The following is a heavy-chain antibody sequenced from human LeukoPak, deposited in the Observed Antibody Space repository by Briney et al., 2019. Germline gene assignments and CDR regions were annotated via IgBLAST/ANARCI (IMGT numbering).Heavy chain of an antibody. CDR3: ARADLYSSGNFDY. CDR2: IFYSGST. D-gene: IGHD6-19*01. CDR1: GGSISSHY. J-gene: IGHJ4*02. Sequence: SQTLSLTCTVSGGSISSHYWSWIRQPPGKGLKWIGYIFYSGSTNYNPSLKSRVTISVDTSKNQFSLKLNSVTAADTAVYYCARADLYSSGNFDYWGQGTLVTVSS. V-gene: IGHV4-59*11.